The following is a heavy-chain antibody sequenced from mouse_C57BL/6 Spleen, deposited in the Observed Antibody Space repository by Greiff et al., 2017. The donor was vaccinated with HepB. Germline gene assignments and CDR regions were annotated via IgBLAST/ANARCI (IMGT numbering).Heavy chain of an antibody. CDR1: GFTFSSYA. CDR3: VYYAFAY. J-gene: IGHJ3*01. Sequence: EVKLMESGGGLVKPGGSLKLSCAASGFTFSSYAMSWVRQTPEKRLEWVATISDGGSYTYYPDNVKGRFTISRDNAKNNLYLQMSHLKSEDTAMYYCVYYAFAYWGQGTLVTVSA. D-gene: IGHD1-1*01. CDR2: ISDGGSYT. V-gene: IGHV5-4*03.